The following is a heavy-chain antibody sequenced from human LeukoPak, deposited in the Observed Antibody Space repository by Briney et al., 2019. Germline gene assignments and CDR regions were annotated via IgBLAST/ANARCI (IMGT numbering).Heavy chain of an antibody. Sequence: GGSLRLSCAASGFTFSSYSMNWVRQAPGKGLEWVSAISGSGGSTYYADSVKGRFTISRDNSKNTLYLQMNSLRAEDTAVYYCAKDGLSPSDFWSGFTLDYWGQGTLVTVSS. J-gene: IGHJ4*02. CDR3: AKDGLSPSDFWSGFTLDY. D-gene: IGHD3-3*01. CDR2: ISGSGGST. CDR1: GFTFSSYS. V-gene: IGHV3-23*01.